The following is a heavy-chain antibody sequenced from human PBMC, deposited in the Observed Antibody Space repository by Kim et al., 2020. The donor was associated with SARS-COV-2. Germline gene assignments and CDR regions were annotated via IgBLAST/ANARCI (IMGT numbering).Heavy chain of an antibody. CDR3: ARDKWLELGPYYYYYYM. D-gene: IGHD7-27*01. CDR1: GFTFSSYA. CDR2: ISYDGSNK. V-gene: IGHV3-30-3*01. Sequence: GGSLRLSCAASGFTFSSYAMHWVRQAPGKGLEWVAVISYDGSNKYYADSVKGRFTISRDNSKNTLYLQMNSLRAEDTAVYYCARDKWLELGPYYYYYYM. J-gene: IGHJ6*03.